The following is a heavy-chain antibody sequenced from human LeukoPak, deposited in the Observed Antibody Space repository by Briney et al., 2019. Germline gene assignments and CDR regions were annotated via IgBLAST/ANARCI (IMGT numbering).Heavy chain of an antibody. CDR3: ARDWFDGDYDRFDY. CDR2: INQDGSKK. Sequence: GGSLRLSCAVSGFTFSSYWMSWVRQAPGKGLEWVANINQDGSKKFSVDSVKGRFTISRDNAKNSLSLQMNSLRVEDTAVYYCARDWFDGDYDRFDYWGQGTLVTVSS. CDR1: GFTFSSYW. V-gene: IGHV3-7*03. J-gene: IGHJ4*02. D-gene: IGHD4-17*01.